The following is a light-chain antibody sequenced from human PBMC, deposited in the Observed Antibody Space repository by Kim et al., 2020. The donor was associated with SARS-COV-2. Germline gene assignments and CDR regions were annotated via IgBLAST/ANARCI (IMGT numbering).Light chain of an antibody. J-gene: IGLJ2*01. CDR2: ANS. Sequence: RVTISCPGSSSNIGAGYDVLWYQQLPGTAPKLLIYANSNRPSRVPDRFSGSKSGTSASLTITGLQAEDEADYYCQSYDSSLSASVFGGGTQLTVL. CDR1: SSNIGAGYD. V-gene: IGLV1-40*01. CDR3: QSYDSSLSASV.